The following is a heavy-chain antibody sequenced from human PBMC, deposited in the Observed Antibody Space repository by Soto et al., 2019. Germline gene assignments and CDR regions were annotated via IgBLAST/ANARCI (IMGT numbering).Heavy chain of an antibody. V-gene: IGHV3-13*01. D-gene: IGHD3-3*01. Sequence: GGSLRLSCAASGFTFSSYDMHWVRQATGKGLEWVSAIGTAGDTYYPGSVKGRFTISRENAKNSLYLQMNSLRAGDTAVYYCARAPAITIFGVVIKYGMDVWGQGTTVTVSS. CDR1: GFTFSSYD. CDR2: IGTAGDT. CDR3: ARAPAITIFGVVIKYGMDV. J-gene: IGHJ6*02.